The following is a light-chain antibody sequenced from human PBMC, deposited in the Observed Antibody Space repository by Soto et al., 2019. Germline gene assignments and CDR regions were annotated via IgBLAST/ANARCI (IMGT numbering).Light chain of an antibody. V-gene: IGKV3-20*01. Sequence: EIVLTQSPGTLSLSPGERATLSCRASQSVSSSYLDWYQQKPGQAPRLLIYGASSRATGIPDRFSGSGAGTDFTLTSSRLEPEDFAGYYCQQYGSSPTFGGGTKVEIK. CDR2: GAS. CDR3: QQYGSSPT. CDR1: QSVSSSY. J-gene: IGKJ4*01.